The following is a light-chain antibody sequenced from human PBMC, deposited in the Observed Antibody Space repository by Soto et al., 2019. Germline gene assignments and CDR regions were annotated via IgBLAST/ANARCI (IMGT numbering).Light chain of an antibody. Sequence: DIHMTQSPSTLSASVGDTVTITCRARESISIWLAWYQQKPGRAPKLLIYDASILESGVPSRFSGSGSGTDFTLTISSLQPDDFATYYCQQYNSYRTFGQGTKVDIK. CDR2: DAS. V-gene: IGKV1-5*01. J-gene: IGKJ1*01. CDR3: QQYNSYRT. CDR1: ESISIW.